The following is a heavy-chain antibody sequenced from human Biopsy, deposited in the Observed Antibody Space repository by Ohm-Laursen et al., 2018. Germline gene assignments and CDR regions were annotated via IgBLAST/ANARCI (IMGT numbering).Heavy chain of an antibody. J-gene: IGHJ4*02. V-gene: IGHV1-24*01. Sequence: VSVKVSCKFSGYTLTALSMHWVRQAPGRGLEWMGGFAPENGKTIYAQKFQGRITMTEDTSTDTAYMELSSLRSEDTAVYYCAADINVWNVNYWGQGTQVTVSS. CDR1: GYTLTALS. CDR2: FAPENGKT. CDR3: AADINVWNVNY. D-gene: IGHD1-1*01.